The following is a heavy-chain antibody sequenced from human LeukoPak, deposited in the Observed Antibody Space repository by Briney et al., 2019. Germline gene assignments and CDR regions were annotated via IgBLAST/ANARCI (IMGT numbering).Heavy chain of an antibody. Sequence: SETLSLTCTVSGGSISSYYWSWIRQPAGKGLEWIGRIYTSGSTNYNPSLKSRVTMSVDTSKNQFSLKLSSVTAADTAVYYCARAGGYCSSTSCYDAFDIWGQGKMSPSLQ. CDR1: GGSISSYY. CDR3: ARAGGYCSSTSCYDAFDI. D-gene: IGHD2-2*01. CDR2: IYTSGST. V-gene: IGHV4-4*07. J-gene: IGHJ3*02.